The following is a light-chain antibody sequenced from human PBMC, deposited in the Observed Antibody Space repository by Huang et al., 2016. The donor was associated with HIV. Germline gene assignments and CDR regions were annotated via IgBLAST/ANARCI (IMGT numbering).Light chain of an antibody. Sequence: DIQMTQSPSSLSASVGDRVTMTCPASQSVTTYLNWYQQRQGKAPKPLIYASSRLQGGVPSRFSGSGSGTSFTLIISSLQPEEFATYYCQQSYSPPWTFGQGTTVEIK. J-gene: IGKJ1*01. CDR3: QQSYSPPWT. CDR1: QSVTTY. CDR2: ASS. V-gene: IGKV1-39*01.